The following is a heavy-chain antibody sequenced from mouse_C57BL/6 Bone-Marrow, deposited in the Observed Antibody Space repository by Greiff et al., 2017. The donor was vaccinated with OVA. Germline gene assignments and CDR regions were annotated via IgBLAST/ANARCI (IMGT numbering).Heavy chain of an antibody. Sequence: QVHVKQPGAELVKPGASVKLSCKASGYTFTSYWMQWVKQRPGQGLEWIGEIDPSDSYTNYNQKFKGKATLTVDTSSSTAYMQLSSLTSEDSAVYYCARYGTSFAYWGQGTLVTVSA. D-gene: IGHD1-1*01. CDR2: IDPSDSYT. J-gene: IGHJ3*01. V-gene: IGHV1-50*01. CDR1: GYTFTSYW. CDR3: ARYGTSFAY.